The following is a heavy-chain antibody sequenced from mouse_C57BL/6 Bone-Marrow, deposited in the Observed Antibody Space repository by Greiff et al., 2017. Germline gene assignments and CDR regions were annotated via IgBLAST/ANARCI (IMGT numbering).Heavy chain of an antibody. CDR3: ARSVITTVVAPFAY. Sequence: VKPGASVKMSCKASGYTFTDYYMNWVKQSHGKSLEWIGVINPYNGGTSYNQKFKGKATLTVDKSSSTAYMELNSLTSEDSAVYYCARSVITTVVAPFAYWGQGTLVTVSA. D-gene: IGHD1-1*01. V-gene: IGHV1-19*01. CDR1: GYTFTDYY. J-gene: IGHJ3*01. CDR2: INPYNGGT.